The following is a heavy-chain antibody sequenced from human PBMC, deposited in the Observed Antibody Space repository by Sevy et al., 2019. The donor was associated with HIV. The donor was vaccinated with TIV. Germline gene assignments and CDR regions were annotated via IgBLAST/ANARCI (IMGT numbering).Heavy chain of an antibody. J-gene: IGHJ4*02. CDR3: ATRWTPGY. V-gene: IGHV3-30*02. CDR2: IRYDGSNQ. Sequence: GGSLRLSCAASGFTFSAYGMHWVRQAPGKGLGWVAFIRYDGSNQFYVDSVKGRFTISRDNSNNTLYLQMNTLRTEDTAVYYCATRWTPGYWGQGTLVTVSS. CDR1: GFTFSAYG. D-gene: IGHD1-1*01.